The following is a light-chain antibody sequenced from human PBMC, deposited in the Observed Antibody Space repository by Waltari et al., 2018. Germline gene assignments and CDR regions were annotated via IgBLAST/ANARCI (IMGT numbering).Light chain of an antibody. Sequence: IVLTQSPATLSLSPGERATLSCRASQSLSSYLAWYQQKPGQPPRLVIYDTSNGAAGIPPRFSSSGSGTDFTLTISSLVPEDVATYYCQKYNSAPWTFGQGTKVEIK. CDR2: DTS. CDR3: QKYNSAPWT. CDR1: QSLSSY. V-gene: IGKV3-11*01. J-gene: IGKJ1*01.